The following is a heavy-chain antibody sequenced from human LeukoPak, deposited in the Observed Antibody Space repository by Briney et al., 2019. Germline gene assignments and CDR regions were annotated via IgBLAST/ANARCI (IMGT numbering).Heavy chain of an antibody. J-gene: IGHJ6*03. V-gene: IGHV3-43*02. CDR1: GFTFDDYA. CDR2: ISGDGGST. Sequence: PGGSLRLSCAASGFTFDDYAMHWVRQAPGKGLDWVSLISGDGGSTYYADSVKGRFTISRDNSKNSLYLQMNSLRTEDTALYYCAKDGSSWYSRYYYYYMDVWGKGTTVTVSS. CDR3: AKDGSSWYSRYYYYYMDV. D-gene: IGHD6-13*01.